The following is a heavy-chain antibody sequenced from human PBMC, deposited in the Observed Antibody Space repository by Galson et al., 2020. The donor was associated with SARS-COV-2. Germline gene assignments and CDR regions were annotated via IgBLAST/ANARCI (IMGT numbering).Heavy chain of an antibody. CDR1: GFTFGDYA. V-gene: IGHV3-49*03. D-gene: IGHD5-18*01. CDR2: IRSKAYGGTT. Sequence: GGSLRLSCTASGFTFGDYAMSWFRQAPGKGLEWVGFIRSKAYGGTTEYAASVKGRFTISRDDSKSIAYLQMNSLKTEDTAVYYCTRDLGAMAEMYYFDYWGQGTLVTVSS. J-gene: IGHJ4*02. CDR3: TRDLGAMAEMYYFDY.